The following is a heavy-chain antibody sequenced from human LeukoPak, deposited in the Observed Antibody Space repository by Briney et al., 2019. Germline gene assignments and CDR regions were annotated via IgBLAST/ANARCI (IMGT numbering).Heavy chain of an antibody. J-gene: IGHJ3*02. CDR1: GGSISSGGYY. V-gene: IGHV4-30-2*01. D-gene: IGHD6-13*01. CDR2: IYHSGST. CDR3: ARDPPQYQWGSSSSHGAFDI. Sequence: SQTLSLTCTVSGGSISSGGYYWSWIRQPPGKGLEWIGEIYHSGSTNYNPSLKSRVTISVDKSKNQFSLKLSSVTAADTAVYYCARDPPQYQWGSSSSHGAFDIWGQGTMVTVSS.